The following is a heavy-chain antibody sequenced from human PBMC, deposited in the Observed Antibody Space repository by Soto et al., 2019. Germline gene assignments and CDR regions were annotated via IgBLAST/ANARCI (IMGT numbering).Heavy chain of an antibody. Sequence: SVKVSCKASGGTFSSFTISWVRQAPGQGLEWMGGIIPIYGTANYAQKFQGRVTITADASTRAAHMELSSLRSEDTAVYYCAKDRRADWESYYYYAMDVWGQGTTVTVSS. J-gene: IGHJ6*02. D-gene: IGHD1-26*01. CDR3: AKDRRADWESYYYYAMDV. CDR2: IIPIYGTA. CDR1: GGTFSSFT. V-gene: IGHV1-69*13.